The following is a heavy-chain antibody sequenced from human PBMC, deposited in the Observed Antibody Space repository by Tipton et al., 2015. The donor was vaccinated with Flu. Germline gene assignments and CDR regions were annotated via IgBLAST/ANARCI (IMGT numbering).Heavy chain of an antibody. Sequence: QLVQSGGGVVQPGRSLRLSCAASGFIFSTYSMNWVRQAPGKGLEWLSFISASSDTIYAADSVKGRLTISRDNDRNSLYLQMNGLRDEDTAVYFCARDRIASRDLDFWGQGTLVTVSS. V-gene: IGHV3-48*02. CDR2: ISASSDTI. CDR1: GFIFSTYS. CDR3: ARDRIASRDLDF. J-gene: IGHJ4*02. D-gene: IGHD2/OR15-2a*01.